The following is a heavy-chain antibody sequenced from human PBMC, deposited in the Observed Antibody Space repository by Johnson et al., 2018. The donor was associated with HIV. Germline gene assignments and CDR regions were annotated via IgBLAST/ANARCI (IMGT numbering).Heavy chain of an antibody. CDR1: GFTFSSYA. D-gene: IGHD3-22*01. J-gene: IGHJ3*02. Sequence: QVQLVESGGGVVQPGRSLRLSCAASGFTFSSYAMHWVRQAPGKGLEWVAVISYDGSNKYYADSVKGRFTISRDNSKNTLYLQMNSLRAEDTAVYYCARESVPGSSGYYQGAFDIWGQGTMVTVSS. CDR2: ISYDGSNK. V-gene: IGHV3-30-3*01. CDR3: ARESVPGSSGYYQGAFDI.